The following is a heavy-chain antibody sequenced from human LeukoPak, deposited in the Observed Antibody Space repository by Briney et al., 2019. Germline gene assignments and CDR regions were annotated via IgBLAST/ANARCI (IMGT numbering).Heavy chain of an antibody. CDR1: GFTFSSYS. D-gene: IGHD1-1*01. V-gene: IGHV3-21*01. CDR2: ISSSSSYI. CDR3: ARDPRGYNWNDVGYFDY. Sequence: GGSLRLSCAASGFTFSSYSMNWVRQAPGKGLEWVSSISSSSSYIYYADSVKGRFTISRDNAENSLYLQMNSLRAEDTAVYYCARDPRGYNWNDVGYFDYWGQGTLVTVSS. J-gene: IGHJ4*02.